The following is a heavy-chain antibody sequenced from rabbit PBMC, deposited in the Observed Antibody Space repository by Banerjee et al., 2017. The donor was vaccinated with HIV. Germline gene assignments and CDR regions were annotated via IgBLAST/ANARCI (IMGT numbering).Heavy chain of an antibody. CDR1: GFSFSNKYV. J-gene: IGHJ6*01. CDR3: ARDRDGDAGYSGAIDL. CDR2: IYSSNGDK. D-gene: IGHD7-1*01. V-gene: IGHV1S43*01. Sequence: QEQLEESGGDLVKPEGSLTLTCTASGFSFSNKYVMCWVRQAPGKGLELIACIYSSNGDKWYASWVNGRFTISRSTSLNTVDLKMTSLTVADTATYFCARDRDGDAGYSGAIDLWGPGTLVTVS.